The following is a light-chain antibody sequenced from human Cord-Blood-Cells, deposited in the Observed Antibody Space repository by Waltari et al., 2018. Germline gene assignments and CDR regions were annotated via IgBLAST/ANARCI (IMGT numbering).Light chain of an antibody. Sequence: DIVMTHSPLSLRVTPGEPASSSCRSSQSLLHSNGYNYLDWYLQKPGQSPQLLIYLGSTRASGVPDRFSGSGSGTDFTLKISRVEAEDVGVYYCMQALQTPYTFGQGTKLEIK. CDR3: MQALQTPYT. V-gene: IGKV2-28*01. J-gene: IGKJ2*01. CDR2: LGS. CDR1: QSLLHSNGYNY.